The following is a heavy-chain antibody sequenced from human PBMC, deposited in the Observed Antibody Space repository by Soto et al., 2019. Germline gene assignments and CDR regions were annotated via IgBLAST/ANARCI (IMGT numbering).Heavy chain of an antibody. V-gene: IGHV1-18*01. CDR2: ISAYNANT. Sequence: QVHLVQSGAEVKKPGASVKGSCKASGYTFTTYGLAWVRQAPGQGLEGMGWISAYNANTDYAQRLQGRVTITTDTSTRTAHMELMSLRSDDTAVYCCPRGRYRDYWGQGTLVTVS. CDR3: PRGRYRDY. J-gene: IGHJ4*02. CDR1: GYTFTTYG. D-gene: IGHD1-26*01.